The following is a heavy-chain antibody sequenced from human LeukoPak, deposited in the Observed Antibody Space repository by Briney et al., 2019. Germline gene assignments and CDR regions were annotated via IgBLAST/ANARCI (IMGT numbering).Heavy chain of an antibody. CDR1: GGSFSGYY. D-gene: IGHD2-2*01. V-gene: IGHV4-34*01. J-gene: IGHJ3*02. CDR2: INHSGST. CDR3: ARHLRQWTSWGAFDI. Sequence: SETLSLTCAVYGGSFSGYYWSWIRQPPGKGLEWIGEINHSGSTDYKPSLRSRVTISVDTSKNQISLKLTSVTAADTAVYYCARHLRQWTSWGAFDIWGQGTMVTVSS.